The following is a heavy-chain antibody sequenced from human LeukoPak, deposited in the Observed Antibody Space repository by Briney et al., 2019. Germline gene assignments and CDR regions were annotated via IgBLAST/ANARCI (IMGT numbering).Heavy chain of an antibody. CDR1: GFTFSSYA. Sequence: GGSLRLSCAASGFTFSSYAIHWIRQAPAKGLEWVAVISYDGSNKYYADSVKGRFTISRDNSKNTLYLQMNSLRAEDTAVYYCARDVADAFDIWGQGTMVTVSS. CDR3: ARDVADAFDI. D-gene: IGHD2-15*01. CDR2: ISYDGSNK. J-gene: IGHJ3*02. V-gene: IGHV3-30-3*01.